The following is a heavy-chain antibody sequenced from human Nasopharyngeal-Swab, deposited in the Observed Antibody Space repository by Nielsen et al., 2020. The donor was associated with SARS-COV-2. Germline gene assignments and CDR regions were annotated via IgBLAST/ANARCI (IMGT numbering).Heavy chain of an antibody. J-gene: IGHJ4*02. CDR3: AKDGSSSPTY. D-gene: IGHD6-13*01. Sequence: GESQKISYTASGFTFSTYAMSWVRQAPGKGLEWVSGIGGSGRSTYYADSVKGRFTISRDNSKNTLYLQMNSLRADDTAVYYCAKDGSSSPTYWGQGTLVTVSS. CDR2: IGGSGRST. CDR1: GFTFSTYA. V-gene: IGHV3-23*01.